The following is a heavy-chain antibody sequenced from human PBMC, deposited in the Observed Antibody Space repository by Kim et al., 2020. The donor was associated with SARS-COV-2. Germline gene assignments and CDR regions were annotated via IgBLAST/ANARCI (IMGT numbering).Heavy chain of an antibody. CDR2: IKQHGSKK. V-gene: IGHV3-7*02. CDR3: ARGAWDRCTADCLLNR. CDR1: GFTFSNYG. J-gene: IGHJ4*02. Sequence: GGSLRLSCIASGFTFSNYGMNWVRQAPGKGPEWVADIKQHGSKKYYVDAVKGRFTISRDNGRNSVTLQMNSLRVEDTAVYYCARGAWDRCTADCLLNRWGQGTLITVSS. D-gene: IGHD2-8*02.